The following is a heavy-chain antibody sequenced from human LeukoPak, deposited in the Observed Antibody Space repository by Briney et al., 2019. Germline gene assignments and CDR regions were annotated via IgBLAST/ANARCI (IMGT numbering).Heavy chain of an antibody. Sequence: ASVKVSCKASGYTFTGYYMHWVRQAPGQGLEWMGWINPNSGGTNYAQKLQGRVTMTTDTSTSTAYMELRSLRSDDTAVYYCARLDGPYDSSGYYLPFDYWGQGTLVTVSS. CDR1: GYTFTGYY. CDR3: ARLDGPYDSSGYYLPFDY. CDR2: INPNSGGT. D-gene: IGHD3-22*01. V-gene: IGHV1-2*02. J-gene: IGHJ4*02.